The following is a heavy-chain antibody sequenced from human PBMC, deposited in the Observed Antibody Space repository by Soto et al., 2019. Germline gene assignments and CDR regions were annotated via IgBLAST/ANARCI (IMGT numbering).Heavy chain of an antibody. J-gene: IGHJ5*02. D-gene: IGHD3-10*01. CDR2: ISGSGGST. V-gene: IGHV3-23*01. Sequence: GGSLRLSCAASGFTFSSYAMSWVRQAPGKGLEWVSAISGSGGSTYYADSVKGRFTISRDNSKNTLYLQMNSLRAEDTAVYYCARDYGSGSPLAEFDPWGQGTLVTVSS. CDR1: GFTFSSYA. CDR3: ARDYGSGSPLAEFDP.